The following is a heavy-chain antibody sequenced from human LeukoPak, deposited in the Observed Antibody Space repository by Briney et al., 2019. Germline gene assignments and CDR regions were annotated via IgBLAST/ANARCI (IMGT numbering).Heavy chain of an antibody. D-gene: IGHD1-26*01. Sequence: GASVKVSCKASGYTFTSYGISWVRQAPGQGLEWMGWISAYNGNTNYAQKLQGRVTMNTDTSTSTAYMELRSVRSDDTAVYYCARDRAGETSPIDYWGQGTLVTVSS. J-gene: IGHJ4*02. CDR1: GYTFTSYG. CDR3: ARDRAGETSPIDY. CDR2: ISAYNGNT. V-gene: IGHV1-18*01.